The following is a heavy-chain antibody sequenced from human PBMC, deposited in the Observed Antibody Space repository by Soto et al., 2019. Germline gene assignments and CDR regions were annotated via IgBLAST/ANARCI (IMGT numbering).Heavy chain of an antibody. J-gene: IGHJ6*02. D-gene: IGHD6-19*01. V-gene: IGHV4-61*08. CDR3: ARGFSSVSMDA. CDR2: IYSSGSA. CDR1: GDSVNSGGYY. Sequence: SDTLSITSTVSGDSVNSGGYYWSWIRQPPGKGLEWIGYIYSSGSANYNPSLKSRVTVSRDTSKNQISLKVASVTAADTAGYYCARGFSSVSMDAWGQGTTVTVSS.